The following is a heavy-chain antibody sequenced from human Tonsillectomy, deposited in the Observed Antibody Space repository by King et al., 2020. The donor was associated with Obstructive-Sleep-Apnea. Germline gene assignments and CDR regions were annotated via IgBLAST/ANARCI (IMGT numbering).Heavy chain of an antibody. CDR2: ISGSGGST. Sequence: VQLVESGGGLVQPGGSLRLSCAASGFTFSSYAMSWVRQAPGKGLDWVSAISGSGGSTYYADSVKGRFTISRDNSKNTLYLQMNSLRAEDTAVYYCAKDLDYDILTGYSGFDPWGQGTLVTVSS. CDR1: GFTFSSYA. CDR3: AKDLDYDILTGYSGFDP. J-gene: IGHJ5*02. V-gene: IGHV3-23*04. D-gene: IGHD3-9*01.